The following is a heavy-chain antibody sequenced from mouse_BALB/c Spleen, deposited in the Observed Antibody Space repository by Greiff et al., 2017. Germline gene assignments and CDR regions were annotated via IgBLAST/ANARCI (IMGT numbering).Heavy chain of an antibody. V-gene: IGHV5-9-4*01. CDR3: ARDGELGLDYAMDY. D-gene: IGHD4-1*01. Sequence: DVKLVESGGGLVKPGGSLKLSCAASGFTFSSYAMSWVRQSPEKRLEWVAEISSGGSYTYYPDTVTGRFTISRDNAKNTLYLEMSSLRSEDTAMYYCARDGELGLDYAMDYWGQGTSVTVSS. CDR1: GFTFSSYA. CDR2: ISSGGSYT. J-gene: IGHJ4*01.